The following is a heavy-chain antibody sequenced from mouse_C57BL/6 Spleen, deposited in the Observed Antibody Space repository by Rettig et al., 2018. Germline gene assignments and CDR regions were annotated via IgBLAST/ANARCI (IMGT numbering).Heavy chain of an antibody. Sequence: QVQLQQPGAELVKPGASVKMSCKASGYTFTSYWITWVKQRPGQGLEWIGDIYPGSGSTNYNEKFKSKATLTVDTSSSTAYMQLSSLTSEDSAVYYCARSVPLRRLFDYWGQGTTLTVSS. J-gene: IGHJ2*01. V-gene: IGHV1-55*01. CDR3: ARSVPLRRLFDY. CDR2: IYPGSGST. CDR1: GYTFTSYW.